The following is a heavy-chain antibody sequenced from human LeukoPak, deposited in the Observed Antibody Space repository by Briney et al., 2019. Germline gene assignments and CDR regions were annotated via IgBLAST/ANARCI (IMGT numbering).Heavy chain of an antibody. CDR1: TLTLNNYW. J-gene: IGHJ4*02. CDR2: RKQDGSEK. V-gene: IGHV3-7*05. D-gene: IGHD6-13*01. CDR3: ASRAGYTGSWSAFDY. Sequence: GGSLRLSCTASTLTLNNYWMSWVRQAPGKGLEWVANRKQDGSEKYHVDSVKGRFTISRDNAKNSLYLQMNSLRAEDTAVYYCASRAGYTGSWSAFDYWGQGTLVTVSS.